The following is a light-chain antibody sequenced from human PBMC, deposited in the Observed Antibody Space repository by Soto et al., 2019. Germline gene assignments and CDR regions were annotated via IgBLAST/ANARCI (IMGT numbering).Light chain of an antibody. CDR1: QSISSW. Sequence: IQMTQSPSTLCASVGARVTITCRASQSISSWLAWYQQKTGKAPKLLIYDACSLESGVPSRFSGSRYGTEFNLTISSLQTDDFATYYCQQYNSYSITFGQGTRLEIK. V-gene: IGKV1-5*01. J-gene: IGKJ5*01. CDR3: QQYNSYSIT. CDR2: DAC.